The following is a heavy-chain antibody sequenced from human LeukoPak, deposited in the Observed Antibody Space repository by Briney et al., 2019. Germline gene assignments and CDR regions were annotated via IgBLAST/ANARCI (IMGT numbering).Heavy chain of an antibody. J-gene: IGHJ4*02. CDR2: IIPIFGIA. V-gene: IGHV1-69*04. CDR3: ARGGQDFDY. Sequence: SVKVSCKASGGTFSSYAISWVRQAPGQGLEWMGRIIPIFGIANYAQKFQGRVTMTTDTSTSTAYMELRSLRSDDTAVYYCARGGQDFDYWGQGALVTVSS. CDR1: GGTFSSYA.